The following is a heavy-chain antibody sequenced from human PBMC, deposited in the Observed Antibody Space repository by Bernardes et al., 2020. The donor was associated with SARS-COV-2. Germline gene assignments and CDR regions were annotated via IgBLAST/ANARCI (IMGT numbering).Heavy chain of an antibody. CDR1: GYTFTHYY. CDR2: INPSSGVT. Sequence: ASVKVSCKASGYTFTHYYIHWVRQAPGQGFEWMGWINPSSGVTNYAQKFQGGVTMTRDTSISTAYMELSSLRADDTAVFYCARGPISSIDCWGQGSLVTVSS. J-gene: IGHJ4*02. D-gene: IGHD3-10*01. V-gene: IGHV1-2*02. CDR3: ARGPISSIDC.